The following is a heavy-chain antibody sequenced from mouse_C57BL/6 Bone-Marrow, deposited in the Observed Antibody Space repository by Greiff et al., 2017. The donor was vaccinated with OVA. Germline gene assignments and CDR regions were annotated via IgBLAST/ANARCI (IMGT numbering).Heavy chain of an antibody. CDR1: GYTFTEYT. D-gene: IGHD4-1*01. Sequence: QVQLQQSGAELVKPGASVKLSCKASGYTFTEYTIHWVKQRSGQGLEWIGWFYPGSGSIKYNEKFKDKATLTADKSSSTVYMGLSRLTSEDSVVYFCARHEEGNWDVSYYAMDYWGQGTSVTVSS. CDR3: ARHEEGNWDVSYYAMDY. J-gene: IGHJ4*01. V-gene: IGHV1-62-2*01. CDR2: FYPGSGSI.